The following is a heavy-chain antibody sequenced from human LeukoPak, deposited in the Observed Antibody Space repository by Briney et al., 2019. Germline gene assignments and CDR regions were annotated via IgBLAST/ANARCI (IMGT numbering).Heavy chain of an antibody. D-gene: IGHD3-10*01. J-gene: IGHJ4*02. CDR1: GYTFTSYD. CDR2: MNPNSGNT. V-gene: IGHV1-8*01. Sequence: GASVKVSCKASGYTFTSYDINWVREASGQALEWRRWMNPNSGNTVYAQKFQGRVTMTRNTSISTAYMELSSLRSEDTAVYYCARPGDYYGSGSYYKLWGQGTLVTVSS. CDR3: ARPGDYYGSGSYYKL.